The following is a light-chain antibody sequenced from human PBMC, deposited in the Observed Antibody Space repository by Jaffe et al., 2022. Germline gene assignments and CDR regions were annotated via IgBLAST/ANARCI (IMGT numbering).Light chain of an antibody. Sequence: ELVLTQSPGTLSLSPGERATLSCRASQSVSSNYLAWYQQKPGQAPRLLIFGASSRAAGIPDRFSGSGSETDFTLTISRLEPEDFAVYYCQQYDSSARYTFGQGSKLEMK. CDR2: GAS. V-gene: IGKV3-20*01. CDR1: QSVSSNY. CDR3: QQYDSSARYT. J-gene: IGKJ2*01.